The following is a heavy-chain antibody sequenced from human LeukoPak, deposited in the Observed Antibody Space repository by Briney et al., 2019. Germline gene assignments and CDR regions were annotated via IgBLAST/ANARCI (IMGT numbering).Heavy chain of an antibody. D-gene: IGHD4-23*01. CDR3: ASLKPRRGGFDY. CDR1: GGSISSYY. J-gene: IGHJ4*02. CDR2: IYYSGST. V-gene: IGHV4-59*01. Sequence: PSETLSLTCTVSGGSISSYYWSWIRQPPGKGLEWIGYIYYSGSTNYNPSLKSRVTTSVDTSKNQFSLKLSSVTAADTAVYYCASLKPRRGGFDYWGRGTLVTVSS.